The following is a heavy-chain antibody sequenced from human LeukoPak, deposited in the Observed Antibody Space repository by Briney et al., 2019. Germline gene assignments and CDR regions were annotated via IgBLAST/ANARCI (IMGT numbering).Heavy chain of an antibody. CDR2: ISSSGSYI. D-gene: IGHD3-16*01. V-gene: IGHV3-21*01. CDR1: GFTFSSYS. J-gene: IGHJ4*02. CDR3: ARDIISLGAFDY. Sequence: GGSLRLSCAASGFTFSSYSMNWVRQAPGKGLEWVSSISSSGSYIYYADSVKGRFTISRDNAKNSLYLQMNSLRAEDTAVYYCARDIISLGAFDYWGQGTLVTVSS.